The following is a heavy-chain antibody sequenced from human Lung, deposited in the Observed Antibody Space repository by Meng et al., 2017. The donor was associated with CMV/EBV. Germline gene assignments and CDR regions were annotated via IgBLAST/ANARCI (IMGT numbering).Heavy chain of an antibody. CDR1: GFMFSSYS. Sequence: GGSXRLXCVASGFMFSSYSLHWVRQAPGKGLEWVAVTSYDGSKKEYANSVKGRFTVSRDNSKNTLYLQMNTLRADDTAVYYCARADYANYGFWSGFPAFWXQGTXVT. D-gene: IGHD3-3*01. J-gene: IGHJ4*02. V-gene: IGHV3-30*04. CDR3: ARADYANYGFWSGFPAF. CDR2: TSYDGSKK.